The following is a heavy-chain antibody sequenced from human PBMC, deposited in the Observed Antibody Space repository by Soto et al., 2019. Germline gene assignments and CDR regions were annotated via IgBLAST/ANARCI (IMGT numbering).Heavy chain of an antibody. Sequence: PSETLSLTCTVSADGISGDYWSWIRPPPGKGLEGLGYIYYRGRTNYNPSLMSRVTISVDTAQNQFFLKSSPVNAAATAVHFSSRRGRYGGNRGSNWFDPWGQGTLVTVSS. CDR2: IYYRGRT. CDR3: SRRGRYGGNRGSNWFDP. V-gene: IGHV4-59*08. CDR1: ADGISGDY. D-gene: IGHD1-26*01. J-gene: IGHJ5*02.